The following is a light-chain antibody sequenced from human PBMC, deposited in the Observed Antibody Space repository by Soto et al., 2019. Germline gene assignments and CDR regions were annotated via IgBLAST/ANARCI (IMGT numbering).Light chain of an antibody. CDR1: SGHSNYA. V-gene: IGLV4-69*01. J-gene: IGLJ2*01. CDR3: QPWGTGLYVV. Sequence: QLVLTQSPSASASLGASVKLTCTLSSGHSNYAIAWHQQQPETGPRYLMKLNSDGSHSKGDGIPDRFSGSSSGAERYLTISSLQYEDEDDYYCQPWGTGLYVVFGGGTKLTVL. CDR2: LNSDGSH.